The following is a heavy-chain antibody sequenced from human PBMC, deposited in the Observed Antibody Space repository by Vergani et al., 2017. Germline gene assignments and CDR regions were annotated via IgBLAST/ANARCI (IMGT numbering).Heavy chain of an antibody. CDR2: IYYSGST. V-gene: IGHV4-31*03. CDR1: GGSISSGGYY. J-gene: IGHJ6*03. Sequence: QVQLQESGPGLVKPSQTLSLTCTFSGGSISSGGYYWSLIRQHPGKGLEWIGYIYYSGSTYYNPSLKSRVTISVDTSKNQFSLKLSSVTAADTAVYYCARTTVTTSHYYYYYMDVWGKGTTVTVSS. CDR3: ARTTVTTSHYYYYYMDV. D-gene: IGHD4-11*01.